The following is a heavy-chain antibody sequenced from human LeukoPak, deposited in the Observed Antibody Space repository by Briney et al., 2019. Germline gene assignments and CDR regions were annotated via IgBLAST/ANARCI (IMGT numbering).Heavy chain of an antibody. J-gene: IGHJ4*02. CDR3: ARGIAAAGTNVDY. Sequence: ASVKVSCKASGYTFTSYAMHWVRQAPGQRLEWMGWINTNTGNPTYAQGFTGRFVFSLDTSVSTAYLQISSLKAEDTAVYYCARGIAAAGTNVDYWGQGTLVTVSS. CDR2: INTNTGNP. CDR1: GYTFTSYA. V-gene: IGHV7-4-1*02. D-gene: IGHD6-13*01.